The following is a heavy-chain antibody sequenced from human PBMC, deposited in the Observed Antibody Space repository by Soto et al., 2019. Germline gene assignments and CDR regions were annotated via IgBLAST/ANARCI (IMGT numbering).Heavy chain of an antibody. CDR1: GFSLSSTRMA. V-gene: IGHV2-5*02. D-gene: IGHD6-19*01. Sequence: QITLKESGPTLVKPTQTLTLTCTFSGFSLSSTRMAVGWIRQPPGKALEWLALIYWGDDKRYSPFLKSRLTITKDTYKNQVVLTMSTMGPVDTARYYCAHIVVAGLGYYFDYWGQGTLVTVSS. CDR3: AHIVVAGLGYYFDY. J-gene: IGHJ4*02. CDR2: IYWGDDK.